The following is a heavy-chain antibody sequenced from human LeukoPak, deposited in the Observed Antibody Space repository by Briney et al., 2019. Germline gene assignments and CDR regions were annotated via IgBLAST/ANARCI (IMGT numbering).Heavy chain of an antibody. CDR1: GGSISSGGYY. D-gene: IGHD1-1*01. V-gene: IGHV4-30-2*01. CDR3: SRYISYHYFMDV. Sequence: SETLSLTCTVSGGSISSGGYYWSWIRQPPGEGLEWIGYIYHSGSTYYNPSLKSRVTISVDTSKNQFSLKLSSVTAADTAVYYCSRYISYHYFMDVWGKGTTVTVSS. J-gene: IGHJ6*03. CDR2: IYHSGST.